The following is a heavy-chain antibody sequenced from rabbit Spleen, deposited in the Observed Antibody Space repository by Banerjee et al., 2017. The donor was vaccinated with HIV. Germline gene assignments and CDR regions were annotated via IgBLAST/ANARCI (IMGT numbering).Heavy chain of an antibody. J-gene: IGHJ4*01. V-gene: IGHV1S45*01. CDR1: GFSFSDRDV. Sequence: QEQLVESGRGLVKPEGSLTLTCKASGFSFSDRDVMCWVRQAPGKGLQWIACIYGGDGNTYYATWAKGRFTISTPSSTTVTLQLTSLTAADTAPYFCMRNYLWGQGTLVTVS. CDR2: IYGGDGNT. CDR3: MRNYL.